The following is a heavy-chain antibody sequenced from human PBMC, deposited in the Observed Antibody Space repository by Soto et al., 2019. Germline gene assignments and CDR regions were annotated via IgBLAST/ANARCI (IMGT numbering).Heavy chain of an antibody. J-gene: IGHJ4*02. D-gene: IGHD3-16*01. CDR3: AKDHWGSY. Sequence: PGGPQRLSYTASGGHIEGYHVSLVRPAPGKGLEWVSAISTSGGPTFYAVSVKGRFTITRDNSKNTLYLQMNSLRTEDTAVYYCAKDHWGSYSGQGTLVTGSS. V-gene: IGHV3-23*01. CDR1: GGHIEGYH. CDR2: ISTSGGPT.